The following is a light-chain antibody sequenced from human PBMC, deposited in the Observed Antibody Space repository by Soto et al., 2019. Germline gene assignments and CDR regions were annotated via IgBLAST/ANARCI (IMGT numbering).Light chain of an antibody. CDR2: GAS. J-gene: IGKJ1*01. Sequence: EIVLTQSPGTLSLSPGERATLSCRASQSVSSNFLAWYQQKPGQAPRLLIYGASSRATGIPDRFNGSGSGTDFTLTISRLEPEDFAVYYCHQCANSPPWTFGQGTKVEIK. CDR3: HQCANSPPWT. CDR1: QSVSSNF. V-gene: IGKV3-20*01.